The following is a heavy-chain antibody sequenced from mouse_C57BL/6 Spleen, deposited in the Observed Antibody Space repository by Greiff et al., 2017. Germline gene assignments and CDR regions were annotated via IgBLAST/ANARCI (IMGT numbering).Heavy chain of an antibody. CDR3: ARSHYGSSWDY. D-gene: IGHD1-1*01. CDR2: INPNNGGT. Sequence: EVQLHQSGPELVKPGASVKMSCKASGYTFTDYNMHWVKQSHGKSLEWIGYINPNNGGTSYNQKFKGKATLTVNKSSSTAYMELRSLTSEDSAVYYCARSHYGSSWDYWGQGTTRTVSS. V-gene: IGHV1-22*01. J-gene: IGHJ2*01. CDR1: GYTFTDYN.